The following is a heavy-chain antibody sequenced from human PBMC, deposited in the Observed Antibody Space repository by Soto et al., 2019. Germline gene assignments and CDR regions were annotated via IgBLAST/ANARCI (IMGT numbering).Heavy chain of an antibody. CDR1: GGSISSYY. Sequence: QVQLQESGPGLVKPSETLSLTCTVSGGSISSYYWSWIRQPPGKGLEWIGYIYYSGSTNYNPSLKSRVXXSXDXXKNQFSLKLSSVTAADTAVYYCASLLMTTVTYFDYWGQGTLVTVSS. D-gene: IGHD4-17*01. V-gene: IGHV4-59*08. J-gene: IGHJ4*02. CDR3: ASLLMTTVTYFDY. CDR2: IYYSGST.